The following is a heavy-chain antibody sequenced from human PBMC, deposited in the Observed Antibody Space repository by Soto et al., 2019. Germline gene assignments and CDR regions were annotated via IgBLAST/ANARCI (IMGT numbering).Heavy chain of an antibody. J-gene: IGHJ2*01. CDR2: VNHSGST. CDR3: ARGLTGYWYFDL. CDR1: GLSLSDYY. V-gene: IGHV4-34*01. Sequence: QVQLQQWGAGLLKPSESRSLTCAGYGLSLSDYYWTWIRQPPGKGLAWIGEVNHSGSTNYNPSLKSRVTMSVDTSKKQFSLKLSSVTAADTAVYYGARGLTGYWYFDLWGRGTLVTVSS.